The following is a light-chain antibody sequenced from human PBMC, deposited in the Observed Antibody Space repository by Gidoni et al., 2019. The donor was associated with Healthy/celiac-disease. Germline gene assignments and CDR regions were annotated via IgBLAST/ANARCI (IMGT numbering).Light chain of an antibody. V-gene: IGKV3-20*01. Sequence: EIVLTLSPCTLSLSPGERATLSCRASPSVSSSYLSWYQQKPGQAPRLLIYGASSRATGIPDRFSGSGSGTDFTLTISRLEPEDIAVYYCQQYGSSPGTFGQGTKVEIK. CDR1: PSVSSSY. CDR3: QQYGSSPGT. CDR2: GAS. J-gene: IGKJ1*01.